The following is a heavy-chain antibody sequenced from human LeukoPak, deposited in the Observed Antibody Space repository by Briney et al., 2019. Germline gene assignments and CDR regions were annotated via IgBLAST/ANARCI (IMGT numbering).Heavy chain of an antibody. CDR3: AELGITMIGGV. D-gene: IGHD3-10*02. J-gene: IGHJ6*04. CDR2: ISSSDSTI. CDR1: GFTFSHYG. V-gene: IGHV3-48*04. Sequence: GGSLRLSCAASGFTFSHYGMSWVRQAPGKGLEWVSYISSSDSTIYYADSVKGRFTISRDNAKNSLYLQMNSLRAEDTAVYYCAELGITMIGGVWGKGTTVTISS.